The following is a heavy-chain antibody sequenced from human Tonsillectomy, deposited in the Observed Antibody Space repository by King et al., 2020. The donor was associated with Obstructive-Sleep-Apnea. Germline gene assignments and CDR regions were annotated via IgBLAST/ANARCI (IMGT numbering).Heavy chain of an antibody. CDR2: ISGSGDGT. D-gene: IGHD3-16*01. CDR3: AKMLILYYYGMDV. CDR1: GFTFSSYA. V-gene: IGHV3-23*04. Sequence: VQLVESGGGLVQPGGSLRLSCAASGFTFSSYAMSWVRQAPGKGLEWVSGISGSGDGTYYADSVKGRFTISRDNSKNTLYLQMNSLRAEDTAVYYCAKMLILYYYGMDVWGQGTTVTVSS. J-gene: IGHJ6*02.